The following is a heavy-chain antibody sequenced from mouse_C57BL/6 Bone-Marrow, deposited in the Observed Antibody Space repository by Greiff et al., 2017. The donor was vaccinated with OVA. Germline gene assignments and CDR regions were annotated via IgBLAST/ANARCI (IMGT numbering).Heavy chain of an antibody. Sequence: QVQLQQSGAELMKPGASVKLSCKATGYTFTGYWIEWVKQRPGHGLEWIGEILPGSGSTNYNEQFKGKATFTADTSANTAYMQLSSLTPEVSAIYYCAGPFYAWFAYWGQGTLVTVSA. CDR3: AGPFYAWFAY. J-gene: IGHJ3*01. CDR1: GYTFTGYW. CDR2: ILPGSGST. V-gene: IGHV1-9*01. D-gene: IGHD1-1*01.